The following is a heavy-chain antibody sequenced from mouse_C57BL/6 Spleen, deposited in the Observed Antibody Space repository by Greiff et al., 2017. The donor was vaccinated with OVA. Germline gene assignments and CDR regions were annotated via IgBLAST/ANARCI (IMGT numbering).Heavy chain of an antibody. V-gene: IGHV1-82*01. CDR2: IYPGDGDT. CDR3: GRGHYFDY. Sequence: VQLQQSGPELVKPGASVKISCKASGYAFSSSWMNWVKQRPGKGLEWIGRIYPGDGDTNYNGKFKGKATLTADKSSSTAYMQLSSLTSDDSAVYFCGRGHYFDYWGQGTTLTVSS. CDR1: GYAFSSSW. J-gene: IGHJ2*01.